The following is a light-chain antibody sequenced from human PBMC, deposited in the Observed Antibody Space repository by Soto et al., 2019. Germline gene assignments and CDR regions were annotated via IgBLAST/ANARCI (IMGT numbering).Light chain of an antibody. J-gene: IGLJ2*01. CDR1: SSNIGSSY. Sequence: QSVLTQPPSASGTPGQRVTISCSGSSSNIGSSYVYWYQQLPGTAPKLVIFRNNQRPSGVPDRFSGYKSGTSAALAISGLRSDDKADYYCAGWDASLSGHVIFGGGTKLTVL. CDR3: AGWDASLSGHVI. V-gene: IGLV1-47*01. CDR2: RNN.